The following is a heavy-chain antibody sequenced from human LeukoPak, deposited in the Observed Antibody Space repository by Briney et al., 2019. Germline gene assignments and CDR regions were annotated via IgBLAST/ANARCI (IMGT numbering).Heavy chain of an antibody. CDR3: ARCGTPNNYYYYGMDV. Sequence: PSETLSLTCTVSGGSISSRSYYWGWIRRPPGKGLEWIGSIFDRGSTYYNPSLKSRVTISVDTSKNQFSLKLSSVTAADTAVYYCARCGTPNNYYYYGMDVWGQGTTVTVSS. J-gene: IGHJ6*02. CDR1: GGSISSRSYY. D-gene: IGHD1-26*01. CDR2: IFDRGST. V-gene: IGHV4-39*01.